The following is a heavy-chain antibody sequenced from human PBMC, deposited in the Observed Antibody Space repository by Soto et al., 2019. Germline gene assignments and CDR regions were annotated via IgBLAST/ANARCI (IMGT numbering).Heavy chain of an antibody. CDR1: GFTFSDYY. CDR3: ARGSGYYDSSGYHYAWFDP. D-gene: IGHD3-22*01. Sequence: GGSLRLSCAASGFTFSDYYMSWIRQAPGKGLEWVSYISSSSSYTNYADSVKGRFTISRDNAKNSLYLQMNSLRAEDTAVYYCARGSGYYDSSGYHYAWFDPWGQGTLVTVSS. V-gene: IGHV3-11*06. CDR2: ISSSSSYT. J-gene: IGHJ5*02.